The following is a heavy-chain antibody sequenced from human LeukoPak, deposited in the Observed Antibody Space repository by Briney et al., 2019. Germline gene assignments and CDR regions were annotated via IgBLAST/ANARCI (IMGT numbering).Heavy chain of an antibody. J-gene: IGHJ6*03. D-gene: IGHD2-2*01. CDR1: GFTFSSYW. V-gene: IGHV3-7*01. CDR3: ARDVVYSDTTYYYYYMDV. CDR2: IKQDGSEK. Sequence: GGSLRLSCAASGFTFSSYWMSWVRQAPGKGLEWVANIKQDGSEKYYVDSVKGRFTISRDNAKNSLYLQMNSLRAEDTAVYYCARDVVYSDTTYYYYYMDVWGKGTTVTISS.